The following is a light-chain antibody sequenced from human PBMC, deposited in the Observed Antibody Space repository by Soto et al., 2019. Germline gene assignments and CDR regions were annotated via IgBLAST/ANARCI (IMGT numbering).Light chain of an antibody. CDR3: QQYNDWPRT. V-gene: IGKV3-15*01. CDR1: QTVGSN. CDR2: GAS. Sequence: ETVMTQSPATLSVSPGERDTLSCRASQTVGSNLAWYQQTPGRAPRLLIYGASTRATGIPARFSGGGSGTEFTLTISSLQSEDFAVYYCQQYNDWPRTFGQGTKVDIK. J-gene: IGKJ1*01.